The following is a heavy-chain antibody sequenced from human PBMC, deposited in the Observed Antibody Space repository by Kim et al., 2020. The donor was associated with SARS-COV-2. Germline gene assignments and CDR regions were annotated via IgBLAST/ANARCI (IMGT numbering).Heavy chain of an antibody. CDR3: ARVVSMVRGVIIGGHWFDP. CDR1: GYTFTSYA. J-gene: IGHJ5*02. Sequence: ASVKVSCKASGYTFTSYAMHWVRQAPGQRLEWMGWINAGNGNTKYSQKFQGRVTITRDTSASTAYMELSSLRSEDTAVYYCARVVSMVRGVIIGGHWFDPWGQGTLVTVSS. D-gene: IGHD3-10*01. CDR2: INAGNGNT. V-gene: IGHV1-3*01.